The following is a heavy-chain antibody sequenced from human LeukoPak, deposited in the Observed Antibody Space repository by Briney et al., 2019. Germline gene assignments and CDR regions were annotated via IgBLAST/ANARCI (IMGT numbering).Heavy chain of an antibody. CDR2: ISGTGGST. J-gene: IGHJ4*02. Sequence: GGSLRLSCAASGFTFSSYAMRWVRPAPGKGLEWVSGISGTGGSTNYADSVKGRFTISRDNSMNTLYLQMNSLRAEDTAVYYCAKDSPSIAVAGNFDYWGQGTLVTVSS. D-gene: IGHD6-19*01. V-gene: IGHV3-23*01. CDR1: GFTFSSYA. CDR3: AKDSPSIAVAGNFDY.